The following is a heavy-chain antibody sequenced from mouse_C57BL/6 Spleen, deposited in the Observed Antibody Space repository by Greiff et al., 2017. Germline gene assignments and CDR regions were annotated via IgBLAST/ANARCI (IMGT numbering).Heavy chain of an antibody. CDR3: AREDYGSSYD. V-gene: IGHV3-6*01. D-gene: IGHD1-1*01. CDR2: ISYDGSN. Sequence: DVKLQESGPGLVKPSQSLSLTCSVTGYSITSGYYWNWIRQFPGNKLEWMGYISYDGSNNYNPSLKNRISITRDTSKNQFFLKLNSVTTEDTATYYCAREDYGSSYDWGQGTTLTVSS. J-gene: IGHJ2*01. CDR1: GYSITSGYY.